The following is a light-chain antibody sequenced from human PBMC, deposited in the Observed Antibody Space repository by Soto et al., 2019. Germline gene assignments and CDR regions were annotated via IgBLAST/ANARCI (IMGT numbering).Light chain of an antibody. CDR1: QSVSSSY. CDR3: QQYSSSPRVT. Sequence: EIVLTQSPGTLSLSPGERATLSCRASQSVSSSYLAWYQQKPGQAPRLLIYGASSRATGIPDRFSGSGSGTDFTLTISRLEPEVFAVYYCQQYSSSPRVTFGQGTKLEIK. V-gene: IGKV3-20*01. J-gene: IGKJ2*01. CDR2: GAS.